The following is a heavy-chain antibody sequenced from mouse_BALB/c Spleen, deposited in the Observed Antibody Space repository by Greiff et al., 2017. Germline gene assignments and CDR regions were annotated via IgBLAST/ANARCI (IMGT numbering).Heavy chain of an antibody. CDR2: INPYNGDT. CDR3: ARWNYYGSRAMDY. Sequence: EVQLQQSGPELVKPGASVKISCKASGYSFTGYFMNWVMQSHGKSLEWIGRINPYNGDTFYNQKFKGKATLTVDKSSSTAHMELRSLASEDSAVYYCARWNYYGSRAMDYWGQGTSVTVSS. CDR1: GYSFTGYF. J-gene: IGHJ4*01. V-gene: IGHV1-20*02. D-gene: IGHD1-1*01.